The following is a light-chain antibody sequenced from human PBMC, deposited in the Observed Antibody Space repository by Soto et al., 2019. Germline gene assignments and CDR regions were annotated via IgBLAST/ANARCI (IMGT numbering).Light chain of an antibody. CDR1: QNINSR. J-gene: IGKJ1*01. CDR2: DAS. V-gene: IGKV1-5*01. CDR3: QQYNNYRWT. Sequence: IQMTQAPSTLSSSVGYRLTITCTATQNINSRLAGYQQKPGKATNLLIYDASSLESGVPARCSSGGSRTEFNLTISSLQPDDVSTFYCQQYNNYRWTFGQGTKVDI.